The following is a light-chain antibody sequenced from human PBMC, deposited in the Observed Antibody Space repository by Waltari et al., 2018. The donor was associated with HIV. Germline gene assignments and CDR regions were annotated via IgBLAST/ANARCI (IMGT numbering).Light chain of an antibody. CDR1: SAHIGSNT. CDR3: AAWDDSLNGYV. V-gene: IGLV1-44*01. Sequence: QCVLTQPPSASGTPGQRVTTPCSGSSAHIGSNTANWYQHLPGTAPKLLIYSNNQRPSGVPDRFSGSKSDTSASLAISGLRSEDEADYSCAAWDDSLNGYVFGTGTKVTVL. J-gene: IGLJ1*01. CDR2: SNN.